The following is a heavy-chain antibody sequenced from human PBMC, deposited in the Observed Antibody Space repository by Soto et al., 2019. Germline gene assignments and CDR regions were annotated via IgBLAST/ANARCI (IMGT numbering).Heavy chain of an antibody. CDR1: GGTFSSYA. D-gene: IGHD1-26*01. V-gene: IGHV1-69*01. CDR3: ARVGGVGATPA. CDR2: VIPIFGTA. Sequence: QVHLVQSGAEVKKPWSSVKVSCKDSGGTFSSYAISWVRQAPGQGLEWMGGVIPIFGTANDAQKFQGRVTITADESTSTAYMELSSLRSEDTAVYYCARVGGVGATPAWGQGTLVTVSS. J-gene: IGHJ5*02.